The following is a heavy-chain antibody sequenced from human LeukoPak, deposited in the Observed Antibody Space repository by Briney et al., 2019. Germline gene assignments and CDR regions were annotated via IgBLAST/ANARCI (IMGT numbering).Heavy chain of an antibody. D-gene: IGHD5-18*01. J-gene: IGHJ4*02. CDR1: GFTFSSYG. V-gene: IGHV3-33*01. CDR3: APDVDTAMASFDY. Sequence: GGSLRLSCAASGFTFSSYGMHWVRQAPGKGLEWVAVIWYDGSNKYYADSVKGRFTISRDNSKNTLYLQMNSLRAEDTAVYYCAPDVDTAMASFDYWGQGTLVTVSS. CDR2: IWYDGSNK.